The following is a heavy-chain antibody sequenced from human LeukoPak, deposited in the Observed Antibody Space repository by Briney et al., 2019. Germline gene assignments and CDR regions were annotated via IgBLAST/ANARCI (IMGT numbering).Heavy chain of an antibody. CDR2: ISYDGSSK. J-gene: IGHJ4*02. D-gene: IGHD3-10*01. CDR1: GFTFSSYS. V-gene: IGHV3-30-3*01. CDR3: ARDRFWSRDYKSGGPLHYFDY. Sequence: GRSLRLSCAASGFTFSSYSMHWVRQAPGKGLEWLSVISYDGSSKYFADSVKGRFTISRDNSENTLYLQLNSLRVEDTAVYSCARDRFWSRDYKSGGPLHYFDYWGLGTLDTVSS.